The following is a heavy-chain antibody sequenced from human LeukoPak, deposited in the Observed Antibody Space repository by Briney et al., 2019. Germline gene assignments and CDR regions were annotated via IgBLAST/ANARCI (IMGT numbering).Heavy chain of an antibody. CDR3: ARASTVGATQYYYYYGMDV. D-gene: IGHD1-26*01. CDR1: GYTFTSDE. Sequence: GASVKVSCKASGYTFTSDEINWVRQATGHGLEWMGWMNPDSGDTAYAQKFQGRITMTRSTSITTAYMELSSLRSEDTAVYYCARASTVGATQYYYYYGMDVWGQGTTVTVSS. V-gene: IGHV1-8*01. CDR2: MNPDSGDT. J-gene: IGHJ6*02.